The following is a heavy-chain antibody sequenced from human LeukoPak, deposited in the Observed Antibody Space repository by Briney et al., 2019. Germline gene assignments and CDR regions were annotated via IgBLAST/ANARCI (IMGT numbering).Heavy chain of an antibody. J-gene: IGHJ4*02. D-gene: IGHD6-13*01. V-gene: IGHV3-53*01. CDR1: GFTVSSNY. CDR3: ATDHGGRLQAHWYGLFDY. CDR2: IYSGGST. Sequence: PGGSLRLSCAASGFTVSSNYMSWVRQAPGKGLEWVSVIYSGGSTYYADSVKGRFTISRDNSKNTLYLQMNSLRAEDTAVYYCATDHGGRLQAHWYGLFDYWGQGTLVTVSS.